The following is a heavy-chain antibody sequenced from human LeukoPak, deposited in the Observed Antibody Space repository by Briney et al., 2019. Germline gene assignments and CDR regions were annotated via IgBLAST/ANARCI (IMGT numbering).Heavy chain of an antibody. CDR3: ARGLSSSRWYYN. J-gene: IGHJ4*02. D-gene: IGHD6-13*01. CDR1: GFTVSSNY. CDR2: IYNTGST. V-gene: IGHV3-66*01. Sequence: SGGSLRLSCAASGFTVSSNYMSWVRQAPGKGLEWVSVIYNTGSTYYADSVKGRFTISRENSKNTLYLQMNSLRAEDTAVYYCARGLSSSRWYYNRGQGTLVTVSS.